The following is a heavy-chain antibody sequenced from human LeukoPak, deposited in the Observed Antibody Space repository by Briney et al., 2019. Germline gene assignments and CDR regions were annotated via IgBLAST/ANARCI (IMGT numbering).Heavy chain of an antibody. CDR1: GFTLTDYN. V-gene: IGHV3-11*03. Sequence: GGSLRLSCAASGFTLTDYNMSWLRQAPGKGLEWVSFSSSRSFTNYADSVKGRFTISRDNDKNTLYLQMKSLRADDTDVYYCARPWDLQVGAFDVGGEGAMVAVS. J-gene: IGHJ3*01. D-gene: IGHD1-26*01. CDR2: SSSRSFT. CDR3: ARPWDLQVGAFDV.